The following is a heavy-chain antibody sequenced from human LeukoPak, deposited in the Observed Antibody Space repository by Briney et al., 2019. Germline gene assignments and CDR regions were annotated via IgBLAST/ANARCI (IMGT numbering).Heavy chain of an antibody. J-gene: IGHJ4*02. V-gene: IGHV1-2*02. CDR3: ATGEVRGEN. Sequence: ASVKVSCKASGYTFTGYYIHWVRQAPGQGLEWMGWINPNSGGTNSAQKFQGRVTMTRDTSITTAYMELSSLRSDDTAVYYCATGEVRGENWGQGTLVTVSS. CDR2: INPNSGGT. D-gene: IGHD3-10*01. CDR1: GYTFTGYY.